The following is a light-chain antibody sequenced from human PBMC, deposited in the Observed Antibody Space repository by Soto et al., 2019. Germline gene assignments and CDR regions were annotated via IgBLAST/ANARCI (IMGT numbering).Light chain of an antibody. Sequence: DIVMTQSPDSLAVSLGERATINCRSSQSVLYSSNNKNYLAWYQQKSGHPPRLLIYWASTRESGVPDRFSGSGSGTDFTLTISSLQAEDVAVYYCQQYYSNPLTFGGGTKVEIK. V-gene: IGKV4-1*01. CDR1: QSVLYSSNNKNY. J-gene: IGKJ4*01. CDR3: QQYYSNPLT. CDR2: WAS.